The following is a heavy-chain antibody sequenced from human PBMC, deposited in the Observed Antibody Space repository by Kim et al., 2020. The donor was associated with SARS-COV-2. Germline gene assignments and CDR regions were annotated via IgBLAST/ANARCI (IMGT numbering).Heavy chain of an antibody. CDR3: ARDGSWTMMGWDT. J-gene: IGHJ3*02. CDR2: INAGNGNT. CDR1: GYTFTSYA. V-gene: IGHV1-3*01. Sequence: ASVKVSCKASGYTFTSYAMHWVRQAPGQRLEWMGWINAGNGNTKYSQKFQGRVTITRDTSASTAYMELSSLRSEDTAVYYCARDGSWTMMGWDTWGQGTMVTVSS. D-gene: IGHD3-22*01.